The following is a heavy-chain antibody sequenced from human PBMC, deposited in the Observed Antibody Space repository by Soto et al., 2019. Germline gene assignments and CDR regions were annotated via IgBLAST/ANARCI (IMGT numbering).Heavy chain of an antibody. CDR2: ISYSGTT. D-gene: IGHD6-6*01. V-gene: IGHV4-39*02. J-gene: IGHJ5*02. CDR1: GASLTSGLSF. CDR3: ASEYSSSSWFDP. Sequence: QLQLQESGPGLVKPSETLSLTCSVSGASLTSGLSFWVWIRQTPGKGLEWIGSISYSGTTYSNPSLKSRLTMSLDTSKNHFSRKLTSVTAADTAVYYCASEYSSSSWFDPWCQGALVTVSS.